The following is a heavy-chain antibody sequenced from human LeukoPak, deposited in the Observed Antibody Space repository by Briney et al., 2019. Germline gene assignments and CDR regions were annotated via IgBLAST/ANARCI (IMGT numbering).Heavy chain of an antibody. CDR3: ARLRYGDYAVDY. Sequence: SETLSLTCTVSGGSISSYYWSWIRQPPGKGLEWIGYIYYSGGTNYNPSLKSRVTTSVDTSKNQFSLKLSSVTAADTAVYYCARLRYGDYAVDYWGQGTLVTVSS. D-gene: IGHD4-17*01. J-gene: IGHJ4*02. CDR2: IYYSGGT. CDR1: GGSISSYY. V-gene: IGHV4-59*08.